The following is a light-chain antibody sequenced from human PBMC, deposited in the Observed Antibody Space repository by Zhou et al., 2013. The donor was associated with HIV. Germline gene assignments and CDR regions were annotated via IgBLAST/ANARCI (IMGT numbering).Light chain of an antibody. CDR1: QDISSW. Sequence: DVQMTQSPPSLSASVGDRVTIICRASQDISSWLAWYQQKPGRAPKLLIYGASTLQSGVPSRFSGTGAGTDFTLTITSLQPEDSATYYCQQGNLLPLTFGGGTKVEI. CDR3: QQGNLLPLT. V-gene: IGKV1-12*01. CDR2: GAS. J-gene: IGKJ4*01.